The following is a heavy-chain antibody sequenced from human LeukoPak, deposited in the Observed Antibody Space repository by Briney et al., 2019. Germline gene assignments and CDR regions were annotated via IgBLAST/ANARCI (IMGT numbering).Heavy chain of an antibody. D-gene: IGHD6-13*01. V-gene: IGHV1-2*02. CDR1: GYTFTGYH. CDR2: INPNSGGT. Sequence: GASVKVSCKASGYTFTGYHMHWVRQASGQGLEWMGWINPNSGGTNYARNFQGRVTMTRDTSISTAYMDLNRLTSDDTAVYYCARVGGGQQLILGWFDTWGQGTLVTVSS. J-gene: IGHJ5*02. CDR3: ARVGGGQQLILGWFDT.